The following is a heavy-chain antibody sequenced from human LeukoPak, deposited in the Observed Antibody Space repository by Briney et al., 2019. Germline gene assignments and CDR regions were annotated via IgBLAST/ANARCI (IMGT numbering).Heavy chain of an antibody. J-gene: IGHJ4*02. CDR3: ARDSRRDGYNLDY. V-gene: IGHV4-61*02. CDR2: IYISGST. Sequence: SETLSLTCTVSGGSFSSGLYYWTWIRQPAGEGLEWIGRIYISGSTNYNPSLKSRVTISRDTSKNEFSLKLSSVTAADTAVYYCARDSRRDGYNLDYWGQGTLVTVSS. D-gene: IGHD5-24*01. CDR1: GGSFSSGLYY.